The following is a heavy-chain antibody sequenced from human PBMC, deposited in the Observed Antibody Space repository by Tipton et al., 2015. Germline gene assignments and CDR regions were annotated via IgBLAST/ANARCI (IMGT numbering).Heavy chain of an antibody. CDR2: ISPSDGAT. V-gene: IGHV1-46*04. J-gene: IGHJ3*02. CDR1: GYSFTNYY. CDR3: ARVFVVVPAAYHAFDI. D-gene: IGHD2-2*01. Sequence: QLVQSGPEVKDPGASVKVSCKASGYSFTNYYVHWVRQAPGQGPEWMGLISPSDGATSYAQMLQGRITMTSDTSTSTLCMELSSLRSEDTAIYYCARVFVVVPAAYHAFDIWGQGTMLVVSS.